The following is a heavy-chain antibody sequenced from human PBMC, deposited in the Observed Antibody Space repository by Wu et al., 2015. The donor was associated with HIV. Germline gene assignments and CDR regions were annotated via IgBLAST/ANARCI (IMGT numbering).Heavy chain of an antibody. CDR1: GGTFSSYA. CDR3: ASNRRGASIAAAGTLDY. D-gene: IGHD6-13*01. V-gene: IGHV1-69*05. CDR2: IIPIFGTA. J-gene: IGHJ4*02. Sequence: QVQLVQSGAEVKKPGSSVKVSCKASGGTFSSYAISWVRQAPGQGLEWMGGIIPIFGTANYAQKFQGRVTIATDKSTSTVYMELSSLRSEDTAVYYCASNRRGASIAAAGTLDYWGQGNAGHRLL.